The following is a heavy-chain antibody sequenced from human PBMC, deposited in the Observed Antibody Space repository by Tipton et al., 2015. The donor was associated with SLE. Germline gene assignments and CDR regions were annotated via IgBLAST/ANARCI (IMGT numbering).Heavy chain of an antibody. CDR2: MYYGGST. D-gene: IGHD7-27*01. V-gene: IGHV4-59*08. Sequence: LRLSCTVSGGSISTYYWSWIRQPPGKGLEWIGYMYYGGSTNYKPSLKSRVTISVDTSKNQFSLKLSSVTAADTAVYYCARHAPGWFDPWGQGTLVTVSS. CDR3: ARHAPGWFDP. CDR1: GGSISTYY. J-gene: IGHJ5*02.